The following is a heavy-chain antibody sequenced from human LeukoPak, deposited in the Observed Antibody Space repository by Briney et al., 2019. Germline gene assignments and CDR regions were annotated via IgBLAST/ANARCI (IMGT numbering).Heavy chain of an antibody. Sequence: PGGSLRLSCAASGFTVSSNYMSWVRQAPGKGLEWVSVIYSGGSTYYADSVKGRCTISRDNSKNTLYLQMNSLRAEDTAVYYCAKDREYTVYDSPLDYWGQGTLVTVSS. CDR2: IYSGGST. V-gene: IGHV3-53*01. CDR1: GFTVSSNY. D-gene: IGHD5/OR15-5a*01. CDR3: AKDREYTVYDSPLDY. J-gene: IGHJ4*02.